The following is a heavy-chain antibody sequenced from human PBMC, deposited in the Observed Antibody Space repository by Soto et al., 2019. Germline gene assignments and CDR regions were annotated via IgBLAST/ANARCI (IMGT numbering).Heavy chain of an antibody. D-gene: IGHD7-27*01. V-gene: IGHV4-30-4*01. CDR1: GGSIRSAAYC. J-gene: IGHJ4*02. CDR2: IYDGGTT. CDR3: ARGPSGDKVDY. Sequence: SATLSLTCTVSGGSIRSAAYCWSWIRQSPDKGLEWIGHIYDGGTTYSSPSLKGRVTISADTSETQFSLKLNSVSAADTAVYYCARGPSGDKVDYWGQGIQVTVS.